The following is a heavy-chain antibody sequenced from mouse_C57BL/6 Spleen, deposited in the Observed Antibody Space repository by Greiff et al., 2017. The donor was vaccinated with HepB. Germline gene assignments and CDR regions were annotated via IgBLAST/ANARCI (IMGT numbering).Heavy chain of an antibody. CDR1: GYTFTTYP. V-gene: IGHV1-47*01. Sequence: VQGVESGAELVKPGASVKMSCKASGYTFTTYPIEWMKQNHGKSLEWIGNFHPYNDDTKYNEKFKGKATLTVEKSSSTVYLELSRLTSDDSAVYYCARGEKYGSSAFDVWGTGTTVTVSS. D-gene: IGHD1-1*01. CDR3: ARGEKYGSSAFDV. J-gene: IGHJ1*03. CDR2: FHPYNDDT.